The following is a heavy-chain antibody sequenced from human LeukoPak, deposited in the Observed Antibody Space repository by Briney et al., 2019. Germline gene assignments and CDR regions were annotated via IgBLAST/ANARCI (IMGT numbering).Heavy chain of an antibody. CDR3: ARPRGDGYISGFDY. CDR1: GFTFSSYA. CDR2: ISYDGSNK. D-gene: IGHD5-24*01. J-gene: IGHJ4*02. V-gene: IGHV3-30*04. Sequence: GRSLRLSCAASGFTFSSYAMHWVRQAPGKGPEWVAVISYDGSNKYYADSVKGRFTISRDNSKNTLYLQMNSLRAEDTAVYYCARPRGDGYISGFDYWGQGTLVTVSS.